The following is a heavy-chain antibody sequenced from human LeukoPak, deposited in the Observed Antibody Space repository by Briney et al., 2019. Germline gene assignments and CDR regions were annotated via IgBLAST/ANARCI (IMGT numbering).Heavy chain of an antibody. CDR3: ARGGSYGYVH. Sequence: GSLRLSCAASGFSVSNNYMSWIRQPPGKGLEWIGEINHSGSTNYNPSLKSRVTISVDTSKNQFSLKLSSVTAADAAVYYCARGGSYGYVHWGQGTLVTVSS. V-gene: IGHV4-34*01. CDR1: GFSVSNNY. J-gene: IGHJ4*02. D-gene: IGHD5-18*01. CDR2: INHSGST.